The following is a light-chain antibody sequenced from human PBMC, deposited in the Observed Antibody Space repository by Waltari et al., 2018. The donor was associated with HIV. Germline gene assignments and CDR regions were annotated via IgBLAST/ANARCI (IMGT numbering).Light chain of an antibody. CDR1: QSVSSN. CDR3: QQYTNWPIT. CDR2: GAS. V-gene: IGKV3-15*01. Sequence: EIVMTQSPVTLSVSPGERATLSCRASQSVSSNLAWYKQKPGQAPRLLIYGASARATGLPDRLSGSGSGTEFTLTISSLQSEDFAVYYCQQYTNWPITFGQGTRLEI. J-gene: IGKJ5*01.